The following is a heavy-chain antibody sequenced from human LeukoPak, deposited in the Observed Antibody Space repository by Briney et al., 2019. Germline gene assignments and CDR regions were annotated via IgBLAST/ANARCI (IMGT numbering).Heavy chain of an antibody. CDR1: GGSISGYF. CDR3: ARQYSYGYEGAY. V-gene: IGHV4-4*07. CDR2: IYSSRST. D-gene: IGHD5-18*01. J-gene: IGHJ4*02. Sequence: PSETLSLTCTVSGGSISGYFWAWIRRPAGKGLEWIGRIYSSRSTNYNLSLKSRVTMSVDTSKNQFSLRLSSVTAADTAVYYCARQYSYGYEGAYWGQGTLVTVSS.